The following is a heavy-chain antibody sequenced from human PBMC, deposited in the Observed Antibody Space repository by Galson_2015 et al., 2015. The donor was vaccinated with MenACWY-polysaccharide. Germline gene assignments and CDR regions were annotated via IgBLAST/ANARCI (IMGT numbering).Heavy chain of an antibody. CDR3: ARVEKYSGSFYILY. J-gene: IGHJ4*02. V-gene: IGHV4-38-2*02. D-gene: IGHD1-26*01. CDR2: IFHSGTT. Sequence: YFWGWIRQPPGKELEWIASIFHSGTTYYNPSLKSRVTISVDTSKNQFSLKLSSVTAADTAVYYCARVEKYSGSFYILYWGQGTLVTVSS. CDR1: YF.